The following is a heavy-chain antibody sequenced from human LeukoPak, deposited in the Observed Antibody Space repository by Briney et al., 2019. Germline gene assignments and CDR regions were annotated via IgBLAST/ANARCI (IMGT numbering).Heavy chain of an antibody. Sequence: SETLSLTCTVSGGSLSSYYWSWIRQPPGKGLEWIGYIYYSGSTNYNPSLKNRVTMSVDTSKNQFSLKLSSVTAADTAVYHCARQGSDCSGGSCYYYYFDYWGQGTLVTVSS. D-gene: IGHD2-15*01. V-gene: IGHV4-59*08. CDR3: ARQGSDCSGGSCYYYYFDY. J-gene: IGHJ4*02. CDR2: IYYSGST. CDR1: GGSLSSYY.